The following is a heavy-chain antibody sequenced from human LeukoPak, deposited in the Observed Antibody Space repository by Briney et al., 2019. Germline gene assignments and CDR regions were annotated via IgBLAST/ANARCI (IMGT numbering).Heavy chain of an antibody. D-gene: IGHD4-11*01. J-gene: IGHJ6*03. V-gene: IGHV3-48*03. CDR3: ARGVPKTSYYYYMDV. CDR2: ISSSGSTI. CDR1: GFTFSSYE. Sequence: GGSLRLSCAASGFTFSSYEMNWVRQAPGKGLEWVSYISSSGSTIHYADSVKGRFTISRDNAKNSLYLQMNSLRAEDTAVYYCARGVPKTSYYYYMDVWGKGTTVTVSS.